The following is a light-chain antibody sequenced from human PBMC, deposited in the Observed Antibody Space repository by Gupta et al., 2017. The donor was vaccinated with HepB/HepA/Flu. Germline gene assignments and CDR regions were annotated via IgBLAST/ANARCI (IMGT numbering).Light chain of an antibody. CDR2: DAS. CDR3: QQRSNWPSIT. J-gene: IGKJ5*01. Sequence: DIVLTQSPATLSLSPGERATLSCRASQSVSSYLAWYQQKPGQAPRLLIYDASNRATGIPARFSGSGPGTDCTLTISSLEPEDFAVYYCQQRSNWPSITFGQGTRLEIK. V-gene: IGKV3-11*01. CDR1: QSVSSY.